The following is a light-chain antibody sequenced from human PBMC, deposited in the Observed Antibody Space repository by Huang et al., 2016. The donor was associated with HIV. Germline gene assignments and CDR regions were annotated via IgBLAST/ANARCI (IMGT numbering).Light chain of an antibody. J-gene: IGKJ3*01. Sequence: IRMTQSPSSLSASTGDRVTITCRANQDINNFLAWDQQRPGSVPKLLLYAASTLQSGGPSRFSGNVSGTDFTLTIGCLHSEDVATYYCQQYDIHPLTFGPGTRVDIK. CDR3: QQYDIHPLT. CDR1: QDINNF. CDR2: AAS. V-gene: IGKV1-8*01.